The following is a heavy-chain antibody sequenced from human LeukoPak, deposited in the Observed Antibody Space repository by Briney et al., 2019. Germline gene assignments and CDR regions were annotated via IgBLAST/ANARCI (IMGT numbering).Heavy chain of an antibody. V-gene: IGHV3-74*01. CDR2: INSDGSST. D-gene: IGHD5-18*01. CDR1: GFTFSSYW. CDR3: ARGGVYSYGSFDY. J-gene: IGHJ4*02. Sequence: GGSLRLSCAASGFTFSSYWMHWVRQAPGKGLVWVSRINSDGSSTSYADSVKGRLTISRDKAKNTLYVQMNSLRAEDTAVYYCARGGVYSYGSFDYWGQGTLVTVSS.